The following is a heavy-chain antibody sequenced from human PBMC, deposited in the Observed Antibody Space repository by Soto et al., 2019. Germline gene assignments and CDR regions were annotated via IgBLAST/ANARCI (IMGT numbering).Heavy chain of an antibody. CDR2: IIPSFGTA. CDR1: GGTFSSYA. J-gene: IGHJ6*02. V-gene: IGHV1-69*13. D-gene: IGHD3-22*01. Sequence: SVKVSCKASGGTFSSYAIGWERQAPGQGLEWMGGIIPSFGTANYAQKFQGRVTITADESTSTAYMELSSLRSEDTAVYYCASTFYYDSSGPYYYYGMEVWGQGTTVTVFS. CDR3: ASTFYYDSSGPYYYYGMEV.